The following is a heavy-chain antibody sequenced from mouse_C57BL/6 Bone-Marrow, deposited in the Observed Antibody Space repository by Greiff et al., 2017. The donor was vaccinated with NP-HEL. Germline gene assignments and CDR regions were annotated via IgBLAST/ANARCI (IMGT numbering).Heavy chain of an antibody. Sequence: VQGVESGPGLVAPSQSLSITCTVSGFSLTSYGVDWVRQSPGKGLEWLGVIWGVGSTNYNSALKSRLSISKDNSKSQVFLKMNSLQTDDTAMYYCASPYYGTPFAYWGQGTLVTVSA. CDR1: GFSLTSYG. CDR2: IWGVGST. V-gene: IGHV2-6*01. CDR3: ASPYYGTPFAY. D-gene: IGHD1-1*01. J-gene: IGHJ3*01.